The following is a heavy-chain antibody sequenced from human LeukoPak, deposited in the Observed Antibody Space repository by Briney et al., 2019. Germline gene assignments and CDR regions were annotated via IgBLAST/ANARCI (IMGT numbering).Heavy chain of an antibody. D-gene: IGHD1-26*01. CDR1: GFTVSSNY. V-gene: IGHV3-53*01. J-gene: IGHJ4*02. Sequence: PGGSLRLSCAASGFTVSSNYMSWVRQAPGKGLEWVSIIYSAGSTYYPDSVKGRFTISRDSSKNTLYLQMNSLRAEDTAVYYCASSGSYLTSFDYWGQGTLVIVSS. CDR3: ASSGSYLTSFDY. CDR2: IYSAGST.